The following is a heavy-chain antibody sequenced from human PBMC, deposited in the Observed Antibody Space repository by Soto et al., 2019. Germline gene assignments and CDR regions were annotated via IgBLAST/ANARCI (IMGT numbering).Heavy chain of an antibody. Sequence: QVQLVQSGAEVKKPGASVKVSCKVSGYTLTELSMHWVRQAPGKGLEWMGGFDPEDGETIYAQKFQGRVTMTEDTXIDTAYMELSSLRSEDTAVYYCATVSRTVTTVAADYWGQGTLVTVSS. D-gene: IGHD4-17*01. CDR2: FDPEDGET. CDR1: GYTLTELS. J-gene: IGHJ4*02. V-gene: IGHV1-24*01. CDR3: ATVSRTVTTVAADY.